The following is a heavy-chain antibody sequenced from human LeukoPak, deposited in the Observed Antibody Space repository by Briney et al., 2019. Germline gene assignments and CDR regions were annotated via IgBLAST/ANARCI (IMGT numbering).Heavy chain of an antibody. CDR1: GFTFSSYG. CDR2: ISGSGGST. V-gene: IGHV3-23*01. D-gene: IGHD5-18*01. CDR3: AKAYRGYSYGYDY. Sequence: PGGSLRLSCAASGFTFSSYGMSWVRQAPGKRLEWVSAISGSGGSTYYADSVKGRFTISRDNSKNTLYLQMNSLRAEDTAVYYCAKAYRGYSYGYDYWGQGTLVTVSS. J-gene: IGHJ4*02.